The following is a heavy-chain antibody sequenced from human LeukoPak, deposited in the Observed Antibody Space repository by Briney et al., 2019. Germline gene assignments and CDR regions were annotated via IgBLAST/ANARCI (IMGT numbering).Heavy chain of an antibody. V-gene: IGHV4-39*07. CDR2: IYDSGST. D-gene: IGHD3-9*01. Sequence: PSETLSLTCTVSGGSLRSSYYYWGWIRQPPGKGLEWIGSIYDSGSTYYNPSLKSRITISVDTSQNQFSLKLSSVTAADTAVYYCARVRYFDWLPDDAFDIWGQGTMVTVSS. CDR1: GGSLRSSYYY. CDR3: ARVRYFDWLPDDAFDI. J-gene: IGHJ3*02.